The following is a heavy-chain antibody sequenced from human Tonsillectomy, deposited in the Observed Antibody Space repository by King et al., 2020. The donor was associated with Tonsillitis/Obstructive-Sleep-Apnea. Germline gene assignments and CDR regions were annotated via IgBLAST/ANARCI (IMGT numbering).Heavy chain of an antibody. Sequence: VQLVESGSELKKPGASVKVSCKASGYTFTKFAVMWMRQAPGQGLEWMGWINTDTGNPTYAQDFTGRFVFSLDTYVRTAYLQISSLKAEDAAVYYCAREFNIAFWGPDYWGQGTLVTVSS. D-gene: IGHD3-16*01. V-gene: IGHV7-4-1*02. CDR1: GYTFTKFA. CDR2: INTDTGNP. CDR3: AREFNIAFWGPDY. J-gene: IGHJ4*02.